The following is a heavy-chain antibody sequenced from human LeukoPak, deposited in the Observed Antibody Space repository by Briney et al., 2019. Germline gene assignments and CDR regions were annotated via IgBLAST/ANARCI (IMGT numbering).Heavy chain of an antibody. D-gene: IGHD6-13*01. V-gene: IGHV3-23*01. CDR1: GFTFSSCA. CDR2: ISGSGGST. Sequence: GGSLRLSCAASGFTFSSCAMSWVRQAPGKGLEWVSAISGSGGSTYYADSVKGRFTISRDNSKNTLYLQMNSLRDEDTAVYYCAKPKSSSWFYNWFDPWGQGTLVTVSS. CDR3: AKPKSSSWFYNWFDP. J-gene: IGHJ5*02.